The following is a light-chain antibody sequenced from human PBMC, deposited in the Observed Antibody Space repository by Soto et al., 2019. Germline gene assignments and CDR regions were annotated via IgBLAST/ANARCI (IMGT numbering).Light chain of an antibody. CDR2: DNN. CDR1: SSNIGNNY. CDR3: GTWDSSLSSVV. J-gene: IGLJ2*01. Sequence: QSVLTQPPSVSAAPGQKVTISWSGSSSNIGNNYVSWYQQLPGTAPKLLIYDNNERPSGIPDRFSGSKSGTSATLGITGLQTGDEADYYCGTWDSSLSSVVFGGGTKLTVL. V-gene: IGLV1-51*01.